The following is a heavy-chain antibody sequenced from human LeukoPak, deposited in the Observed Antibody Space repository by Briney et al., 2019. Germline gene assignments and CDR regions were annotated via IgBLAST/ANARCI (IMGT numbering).Heavy chain of an antibody. V-gene: IGHV4-38-2*01. CDR3: ARGRVLLWFGESHDAFDI. D-gene: IGHD3-10*01. Sequence: SETLSLTCAVSGYSTSSGYYWGWIRQPPGKGLEWIGSIYHSGSTYYNPSLKSRVTISVDTSKNQFSLKLSSVTAADTAVYYCARGRVLLWFGESHDAFDIWGQGTMVTVSS. CDR2: IYHSGST. J-gene: IGHJ3*02. CDR1: GYSTSSGYY.